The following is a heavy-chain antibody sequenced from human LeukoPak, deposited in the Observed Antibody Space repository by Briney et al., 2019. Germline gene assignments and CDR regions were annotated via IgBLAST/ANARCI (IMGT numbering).Heavy chain of an antibody. D-gene: IGHD2-21*01. V-gene: IGHV3-23*01. J-gene: IGHJ4*02. CDR1: GFTFSTYA. CDR2: ISGSGANT. Sequence: GGSLRLSCAASGFTFSTYAMSWVRQAPGKGLEWVSTISGSGANTYYADSVRGRFTISRDNSKNTLYLHMNSLRAEDTAVYYCAKERAGDTNPYYFDYWGQGTLVTVSS. CDR3: AKERAGDTNPYYFDY.